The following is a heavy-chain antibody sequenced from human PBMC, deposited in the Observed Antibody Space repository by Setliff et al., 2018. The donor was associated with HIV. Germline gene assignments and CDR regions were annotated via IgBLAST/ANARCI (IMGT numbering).Heavy chain of an antibody. D-gene: IGHD1-26*01. J-gene: IGHJ3*02. CDR1: GGTFSSYA. Sequence: SVKVSCKASGGTFSSYAISWVRQAPGQGLEWMGGIIPILGIANYAQKFQGRVTITADESKSTDYMELSSLRSEDTAVYYCARVGATPIDAFDIWGQGTMVTVSS. CDR2: IIPILGIA. CDR3: ARVGATPIDAFDI. V-gene: IGHV1-69*10.